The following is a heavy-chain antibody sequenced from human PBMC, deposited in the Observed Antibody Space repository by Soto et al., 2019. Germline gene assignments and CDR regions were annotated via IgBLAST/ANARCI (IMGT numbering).Heavy chain of an antibody. CDR1: GYTFTSYG. CDR2: ISAYNGNT. Sequence: ASVKVSCKASGYTFTSYGISWVRQAPGQGLEWMGWISAYNGNTNYAQKLQGRVTMTTDTSTSTAYMELRSLRSDDTAVYYCARETIASARLNWFDPWGQGTLVTVSS. V-gene: IGHV1-18*04. CDR3: ARETIASARLNWFDP. D-gene: IGHD1-26*01. J-gene: IGHJ5*02.